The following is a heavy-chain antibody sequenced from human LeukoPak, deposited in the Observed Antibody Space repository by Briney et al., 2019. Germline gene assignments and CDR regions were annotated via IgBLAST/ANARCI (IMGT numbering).Heavy chain of an antibody. V-gene: IGHV4-61*02. D-gene: IGHD3-10*01. CDR2: IYTSGST. CDR3: ARVFSFNTMFRGPYYYFDY. CDR1: GGSISSGSYY. Sequence: SETLSLTCTVSGGSISSGSYYWSWIRQPAGKGLEWIGRIYTSGSTNYNPSLKSRVTISVDTSKNQFSLKLSSVTAADTAVYYCARVFSFNTMFRGPYYYFDYWGQGTLVTVSS. J-gene: IGHJ4*02.